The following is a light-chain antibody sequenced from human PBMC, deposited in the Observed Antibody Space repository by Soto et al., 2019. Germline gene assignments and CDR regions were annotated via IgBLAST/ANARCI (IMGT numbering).Light chain of an antibody. V-gene: IGLV2-18*02. CDR3: NSFTTSSNYV. CDR2: DVT. CDR1: SNDVGSYTR. Sequence: QSALTQPPSVSGSPGQSVAISCTGTSNDVGSYTRVAWYQQPPGTAPKLIIYDVTNRPSGVPDRFSGSKSGNTASLTISGLQAEDEADYYCNSFTTSSNYVFGPGTKLTVL. J-gene: IGLJ1*01.